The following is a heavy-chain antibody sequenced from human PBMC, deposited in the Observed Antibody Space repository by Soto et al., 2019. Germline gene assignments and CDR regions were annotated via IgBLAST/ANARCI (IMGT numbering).Heavy chain of an antibody. D-gene: IGHD3-22*01. CDR2: IYHSGST. V-gene: IGHV4-30-2*01. CDR1: GGSISSGGYS. J-gene: IGHJ4*02. Sequence: SETLSLTCAVSGGSISSGGYSWSWIRQPPGKGLEWIGYIYHSGSTYYNPSLKSRVTISVDRSKNQFSLKLSSVTAADTAVYYCARVSSGYYSAIDYWGQGTLVTVSS. CDR3: ARVSSGYYSAIDY.